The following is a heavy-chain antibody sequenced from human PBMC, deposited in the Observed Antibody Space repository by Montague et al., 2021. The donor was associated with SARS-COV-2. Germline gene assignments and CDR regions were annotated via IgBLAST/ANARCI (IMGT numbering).Heavy chain of an antibody. D-gene: IGHD4/OR15-4a*01. Sequence: SETLSLTCSVSGDSITNHYWSWIRQPAGKGLEWIGRMHFTGKTNFSPSFSSRLTMSADTSKNQFSLKLTSVTAADTALYFCARDRFDFGAGRQGTIDFWGQGTLVTVSS. CDR1: GDSITNHY. CDR3: ARDRFDFGAGRQGTIDF. CDR2: MHFTGKT. V-gene: IGHV4-4*07. J-gene: IGHJ4*02.